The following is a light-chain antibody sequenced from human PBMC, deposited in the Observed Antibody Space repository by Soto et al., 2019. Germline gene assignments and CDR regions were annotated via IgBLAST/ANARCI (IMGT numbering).Light chain of an antibody. Sequence: DIQMTQSPSTLSASVGDRVTITCRASQSISTWLAWYQQKPGKAPKLLIYKASSLESGVPSRFSGSGSGTEFTLTISSLQPDALATYYCQQYNTYPLTFGGGTTVEIK. CDR2: KAS. CDR1: QSISTW. CDR3: QQYNTYPLT. J-gene: IGKJ4*01. V-gene: IGKV1-5*03.